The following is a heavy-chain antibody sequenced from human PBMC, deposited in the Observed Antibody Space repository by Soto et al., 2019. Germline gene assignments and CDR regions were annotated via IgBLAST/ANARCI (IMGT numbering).Heavy chain of an antibody. D-gene: IGHD3-16*01. J-gene: IGHJ4*02. CDR2: INSDGTDT. Sequence: GGSLRLSCAASGFTFSSSWMHWVRQAPGKGLVWVSHINSDGTDTNYADSVKGRFTISRDTAQNTVYLQMNSLRAEDTAVYYCARDWSYALNYWGQGSLVTVSA. CDR1: GFTFSSSW. CDR3: ARDWSYALNY. V-gene: IGHV3-74*01.